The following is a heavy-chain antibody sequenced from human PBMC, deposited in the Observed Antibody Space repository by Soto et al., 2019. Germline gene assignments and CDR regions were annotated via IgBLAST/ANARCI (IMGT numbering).Heavy chain of an antibody. V-gene: IGHV1-2*04. CDR3: ARGEGQQRVSGWFDP. Sequence: QVQLVQSGAEVKKPGASVKVSCKASGYTFTGYYMHWVRQAPGQGLEWMGWINPNSGGTNYAQKFQGWVTVTRDTSISTSYMEPSRLRSDDTAVYYCARGEGQQRVSGWFDPWGQGTLVTVSS. D-gene: IGHD6-13*01. J-gene: IGHJ5*02. CDR1: GYTFTGYY. CDR2: INPNSGGT.